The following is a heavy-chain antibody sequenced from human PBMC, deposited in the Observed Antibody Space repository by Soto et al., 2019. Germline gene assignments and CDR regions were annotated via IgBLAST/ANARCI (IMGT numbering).Heavy chain of an antibody. V-gene: IGHV3-15*01. CDR3: TTVGYCSGGSCYWDYYYGMDV. CDR1: GFTFSNAW. Sequence: PGGSLRLSCAASGFTFSNAWMSWVRQAPGKGLEWVGRIKSKTDDGTTDYAAPVKGRFTISRDDSKNTLYLQMNSLKTEDTAVYYCTTVGYCSGGSCYWDYYYGMDVWGQGTTVTVSS. D-gene: IGHD2-15*01. CDR2: IKSKTDDGTT. J-gene: IGHJ6*02.